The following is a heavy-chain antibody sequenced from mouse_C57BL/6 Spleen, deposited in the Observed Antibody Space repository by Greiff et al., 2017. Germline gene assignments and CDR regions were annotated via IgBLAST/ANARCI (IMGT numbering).Heavy chain of an antibody. D-gene: IGHD1-1*01. CDR3: ASLTTVVERWYFDV. Sequence: QVQLQQPGAELVKPGASVKLSCKASGYTFTSYRMQWVKQRPGQGLEWIGEIDPSDSYTNYNQKFKGKATLTVDTSSSTAYMKLSSLTSEDSAVYYCASLTTVVERWYFDVWGTGTTVTVSS. CDR1: GYTFTSYR. J-gene: IGHJ1*03. V-gene: IGHV1-50*01. CDR2: IDPSDSYT.